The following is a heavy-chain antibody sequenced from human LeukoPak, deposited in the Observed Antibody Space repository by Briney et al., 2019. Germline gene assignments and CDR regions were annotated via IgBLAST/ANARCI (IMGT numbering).Heavy chain of an antibody. Sequence: GESLKISCKGSGYTFTSYWIGWVRQMPGKGLEWMGIIYPGDSDTRYSPSFQGQVTISVDKSISTAYLQWSSLKASDSAMYYCARRGYSVWSNLFYSYMDAWGKGTTVTVSS. CDR3: ARRGYSVWSNLFYSYMDA. CDR2: IYPGDSDT. V-gene: IGHV5-51*01. D-gene: IGHD5/OR15-5a*01. CDR1: GYTFTSYW. J-gene: IGHJ6*03.